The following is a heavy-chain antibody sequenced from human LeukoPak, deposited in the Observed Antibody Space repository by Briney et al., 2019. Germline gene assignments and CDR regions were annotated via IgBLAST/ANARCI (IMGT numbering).Heavy chain of an antibody. Sequence: GRSLRLSCAASGFTFSTYGMHWVRQAPGKGLDWVAVVSYDGSNKYYADSVKGRFTISRDNSKNTLYLQMNSLRAEDTAVYYCAKSPTWIQLWLVNWGRGTLVTVSS. J-gene: IGHJ4*02. CDR2: VSYDGSNK. D-gene: IGHD5-18*01. V-gene: IGHV3-30*18. CDR3: AKSPTWIQLWLVN. CDR1: GFTFSTYG.